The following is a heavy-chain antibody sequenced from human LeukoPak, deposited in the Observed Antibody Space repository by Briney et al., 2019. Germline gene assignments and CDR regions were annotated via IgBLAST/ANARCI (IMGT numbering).Heavy chain of an antibody. J-gene: IGHJ4*02. V-gene: IGHV4-39*01. CDR1: GGSISDNNYS. D-gene: IGHD3-10*01. CDR2: IHYDGST. CDR3: ATTPRSPMIRGVE. Sequence: SETLSLTCSVSGGSISDNNYSWGWIRQPPGKGLEWIGSIHYDGSTYYSPSLKSRVTMSVDASKNQYSLRLSSVSAADTAIYYCATTPRSPMIRGVEWGQGTLVTVSS.